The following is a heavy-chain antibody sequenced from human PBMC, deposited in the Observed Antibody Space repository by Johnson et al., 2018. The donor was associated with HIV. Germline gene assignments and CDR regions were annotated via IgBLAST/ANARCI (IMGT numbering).Heavy chain of an antibody. D-gene: IGHD1-26*01. J-gene: IGHJ3*02. CDR3: TTDRVGSGSHDAFDI. Sequence: VQLVESGGGLVKPGGSLRLSCTVSGFTFSNAWMNWVRQAPRKGLEWVGRIKSKTDGGTTDYAAPVKGRFIISRDDSKNTLYLQMNRLKSEDTAVYYCTTDRVGSGSHDAFDIWGQGTIVTVSS. V-gene: IGHV3-15*01. CDR2: IKSKTDGGTT. CDR1: GFTFSNAW.